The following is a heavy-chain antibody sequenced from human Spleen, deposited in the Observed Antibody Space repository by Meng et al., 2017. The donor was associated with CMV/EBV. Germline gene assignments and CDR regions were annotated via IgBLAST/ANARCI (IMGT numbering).Heavy chain of an antibody. Sequence: GGSLRLSCTASGFTFSSYWMTWVRQAPGKGLEWVAFIRFDGSYKYYADSVKGRFTISRDKSMNTLYLQMNSLRADDTAVYYCAKVSDIARDCSSTSCYSPKEDYFDYWGQGTLVTVSS. V-gene: IGHV3-30*02. J-gene: IGHJ4*02. CDR2: IRFDGSYK. CDR3: AKVSDIARDCSSTSCYSPKEDYFDY. CDR1: GFTFSSYW. D-gene: IGHD2-2*01.